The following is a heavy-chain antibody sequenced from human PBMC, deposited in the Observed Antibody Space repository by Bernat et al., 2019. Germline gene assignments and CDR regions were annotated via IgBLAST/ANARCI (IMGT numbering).Heavy chain of an antibody. Sequence: VQLVESGGGLVQPGGSLRLSCVASGFTFSSNAMSWVRQAPGKGLEWVSAISGSGGSTYYADSVKGRFPISGDNSKNTLYLQMNSLKAEDTAVYYCAKWVFYGDYSADYWGQGTLVTVS. CDR1: GFTFSSNA. CDR2: ISGSGGST. CDR3: AKWVFYGDYSADY. V-gene: IGHV3-23*04. J-gene: IGHJ4*02. D-gene: IGHD4-17*01.